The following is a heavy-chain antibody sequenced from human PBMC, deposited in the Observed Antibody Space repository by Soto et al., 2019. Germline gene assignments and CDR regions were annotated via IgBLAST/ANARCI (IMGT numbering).Heavy chain of an antibody. D-gene: IGHD1-26*01. J-gene: IGHJ4*02. CDR1: GFSLTSSGVG. CDR3: AHRLTRYSWNYGLFDD. V-gene: IGHV2-5*02. CDR2: IYWDDDK. Sequence: QITLKESGPTLVKPTQPLTLTCTFSGFSLTSSGVGVGWIRQPPGKALECLALIYWDDDKRYSPSLKSRLTITKDTSKNQVVLTVTNMDPMDTATYYCAHRLTRYSWNYGLFDDWGQGTLVTVSS.